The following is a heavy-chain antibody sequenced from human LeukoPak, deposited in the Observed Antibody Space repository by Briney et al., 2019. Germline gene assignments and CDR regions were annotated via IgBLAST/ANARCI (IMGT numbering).Heavy chain of an antibody. V-gene: IGHV1-69*04. CDR1: GGTFSSYA. J-gene: IGHJ3*02. CDR3: ARGRVRYFDLADAFDI. CDR2: IIPILGIA. D-gene: IGHD3-9*01. Sequence: SVKVSCKASGGTFSSYAISWVRQAPGQGLEWMGRIIPILGIANYAQKFQGRVTITADKSTSTAYMELSSLRSEDTAVYYCARGRVRYFDLADAFDIWGQGTMVTVSS.